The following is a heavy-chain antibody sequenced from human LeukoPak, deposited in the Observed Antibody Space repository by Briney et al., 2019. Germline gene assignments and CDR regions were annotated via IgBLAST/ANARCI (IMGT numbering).Heavy chain of an antibody. CDR2: ISSGGGTI. V-gene: IGHV3-48*03. J-gene: IGHJ5*02. D-gene: IGHD3-10*01. CDR1: GFTFSSSE. Sequence: PGGSLRLSCAPSGFTFSSSEMNWVRQAPGKGLECLSYISSGGGTIYYADSVKGRFTISRDNAKNTLYLEMNSLRAEDTAVYYCASCMVRGVSNWFDPWGQGSLVTVSS. CDR3: ASCMVRGVSNWFDP.